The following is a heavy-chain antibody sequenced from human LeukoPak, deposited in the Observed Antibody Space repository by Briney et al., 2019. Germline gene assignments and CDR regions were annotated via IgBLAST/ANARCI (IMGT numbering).Heavy chain of an antibody. Sequence: ASVKVSCKASGYTFTGYYMHWVRQAPGQGLEWMGWINPNSGGTNYAQKFQGRVTMTRDTSISTAYMELSRLRSEDTAVYYCARESVDTAMVFYYMDVWGKGTTVTISS. CDR2: INPNSGGT. CDR1: GYTFTGYY. D-gene: IGHD5-18*01. V-gene: IGHV1-2*02. CDR3: ARESVDTAMVFYYMDV. J-gene: IGHJ6*03.